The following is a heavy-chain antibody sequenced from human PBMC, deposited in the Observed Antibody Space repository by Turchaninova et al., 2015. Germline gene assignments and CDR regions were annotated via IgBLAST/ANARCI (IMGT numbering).Heavy chain of an antibody. CDR3: APLDLGDY. CDR1: GYSFSNYA. V-gene: IGHV1-3*04. Sequence: QVQLVQSGAEVKQPGASVKVSCKASGYSFSNYAMHWVRQATGQRPEYMGWIRTGNGDTKYSQRVQDRVTMTRDTSASTVYMELSSLRTEDTAVYYCAPLDLGDYWGQGTLVTVSS. J-gene: IGHJ4*02. CDR2: IRTGNGDT. D-gene: IGHD7-27*01.